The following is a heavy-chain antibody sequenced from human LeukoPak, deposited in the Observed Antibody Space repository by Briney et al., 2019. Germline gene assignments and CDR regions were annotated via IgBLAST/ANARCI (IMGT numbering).Heavy chain of an antibody. V-gene: IGHV1-2*02. D-gene: IGHD5-12*01. J-gene: IGHJ4*02. Sequence: ASVKVPCKASGYTFTDYYLHWVRQAPGQGLEWMGWINPNSGGTNYPQKFQGRVTMTRDTSISTAYMELSRLRSYDTAVYYCAILATTQLFDYWGQGTLVTVSS. CDR1: GYTFTDYY. CDR2: INPNSGGT. CDR3: AILATTQLFDY.